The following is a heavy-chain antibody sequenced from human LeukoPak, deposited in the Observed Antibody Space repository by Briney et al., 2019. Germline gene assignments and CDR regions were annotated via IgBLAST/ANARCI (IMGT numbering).Heavy chain of an antibody. Sequence: GGSRTLSCTVSGFSISAFEMNWVRQAPGKGLEWVSQIISSGSAIYYADSVKGRFTLSRDNAKNSLYLQMSSLRVEDTAVYYCARRFDSWGQGTLVTVPS. CDR2: IISSGSAI. CDR3: ARRFDS. CDR1: GFSISAFE. V-gene: IGHV3-48*03. J-gene: IGHJ4*02.